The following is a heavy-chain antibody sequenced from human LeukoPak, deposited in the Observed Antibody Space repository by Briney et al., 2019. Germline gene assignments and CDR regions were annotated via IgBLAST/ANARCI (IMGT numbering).Heavy chain of an antibody. D-gene: IGHD4-17*01. J-gene: IGHJ4*02. Sequence: SETLSLTCTVSGGSISSGDYYWSWIRQPPGKGLEWIGYIYYSGSTYYNPSLKSRVTISVDTSKNQFSLKLSSVTAADTAVYYCAREGLRAYYFDYWGQGTLVTVSS. CDR2: IYYSGST. V-gene: IGHV4-30-4*01. CDR1: GGSISSGDYY. CDR3: AREGLRAYYFDY.